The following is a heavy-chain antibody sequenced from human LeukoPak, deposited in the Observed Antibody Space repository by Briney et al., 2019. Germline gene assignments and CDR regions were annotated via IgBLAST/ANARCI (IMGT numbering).Heavy chain of an antibody. CDR2: IYPGDSDT. CDR3: ARNFRRSSDWYGFDAFDI. CDR1: GYSFTNYW. Sequence: GESLKISCKGSGYSFTNYWIGWVRQVPGKGLEWTGIIYPGDSDTRYSPSFQGQVTISADRSISTAYLQWSSLKASDTAIYYCARNFRRSSDWYGFDAFDIWGHGTMVTVS. J-gene: IGHJ3*02. D-gene: IGHD6-19*01. V-gene: IGHV5-51*01.